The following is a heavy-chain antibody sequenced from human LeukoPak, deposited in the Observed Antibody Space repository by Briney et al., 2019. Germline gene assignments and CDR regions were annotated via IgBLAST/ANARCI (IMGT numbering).Heavy chain of an antibody. Sequence: GGSLRLSCAASGFTFSSYAMSWVRQAPGKGLEWVSGISWNSAVIGYADSVKGRFTISRDNAKNSLYLQMNSLRVEGTALYYCAKDIGPNSNYFDYWGQGTVVTVSS. J-gene: IGHJ4*02. CDR3: AKDIGPNSNYFDY. D-gene: IGHD2/OR15-2a*01. CDR1: GFTFSSYA. CDR2: ISWNSAVI. V-gene: IGHV3-9*01.